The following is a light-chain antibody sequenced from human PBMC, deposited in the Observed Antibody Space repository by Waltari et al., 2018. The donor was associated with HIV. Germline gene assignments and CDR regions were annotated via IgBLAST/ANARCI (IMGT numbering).Light chain of an antibody. CDR3: QQANSFPFT. V-gene: IGKV1-12*02. Sequence: DIQMTQSPSPVSASVGDRVTITCRASQDIGTWLAWYQQNPGKAPKLMISSASTLESGVPSRCRGSGAGTYFTLTISSLQPEDLTTYYCQQANSFPFTFGPGTKVDIK. CDR2: SAS. J-gene: IGKJ3*01. CDR1: QDIGTW.